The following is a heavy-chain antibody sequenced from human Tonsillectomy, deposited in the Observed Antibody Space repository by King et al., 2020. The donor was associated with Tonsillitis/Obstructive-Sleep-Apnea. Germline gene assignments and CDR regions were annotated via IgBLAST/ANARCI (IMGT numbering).Heavy chain of an antibody. V-gene: IGHV3-7*04. CDR3: ARDHISDY. Sequence: VQLVESGGGLVQPGGSLRISCAASGFPFRRYWMSWVRQAPGKGLEWVADIKHDGSEKHHVDSVKGRFTISRDNAKNSMYLQMNSLRAEDTAVYYCARDHISDYWGQGTLVTVSS. CDR1: GFPFRRYW. CDR2: IKHDGSEK. J-gene: IGHJ4*02.